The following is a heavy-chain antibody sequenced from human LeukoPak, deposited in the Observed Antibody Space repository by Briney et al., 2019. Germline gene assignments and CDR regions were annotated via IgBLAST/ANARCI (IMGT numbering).Heavy chain of an antibody. CDR2: IKSRAYGGTS. J-gene: IGHJ4*02. Sequence: GRSLRLSCTTSGFTFVDYGLSWVRQAPGKGLEWVVLIKSRAYGGTSEYAASVKGRFTISRDESKNIAYLQMNSLKTEDTAVYYCTRDEVFWSGSIFDYWGQGTLVTASS. CDR1: GFTFVDYG. CDR3: TRDEVFWSGSIFDY. D-gene: IGHD3-3*01. V-gene: IGHV3-49*04.